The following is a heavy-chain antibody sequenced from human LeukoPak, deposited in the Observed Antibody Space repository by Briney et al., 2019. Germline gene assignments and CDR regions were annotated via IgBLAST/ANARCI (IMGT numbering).Heavy chain of an antibody. J-gene: IGHJ4*02. Sequence: GGSLRLSCAASGFTFSSSAMSWVCQALGKGLEWVSNISGSGSGGSTYYADSVKGRFTISRDNSKNTLYLQMNSLRAEDTAVYYCAKSGYNRFDYWGQGTLVTVSS. CDR1: GFTFSSSA. CDR3: AKSGYNRFDY. V-gene: IGHV3-23*01. D-gene: IGHD5-24*01. CDR2: ISGSGSGGST.